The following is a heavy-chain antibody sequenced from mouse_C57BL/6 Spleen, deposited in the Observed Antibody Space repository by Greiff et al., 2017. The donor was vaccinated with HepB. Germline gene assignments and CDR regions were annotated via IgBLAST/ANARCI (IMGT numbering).Heavy chain of an antibody. V-gene: IGHV1-50*01. CDR3: ARGGYGSSIYAIDY. J-gene: IGHJ4*01. Sequence: QVQLQQPGAELVKPGASVKLSCKASGYTFTSYWMQWVKQRPGQGLEWIGEIDPSDSYTNYNQKFKGKATLTVDTSSSTAYMQLSSLTSEDSAVYYCARGGYGSSIYAIDYWGQGTSVTVSS. D-gene: IGHD1-1*01. CDR2: IDPSDSYT. CDR1: GYTFTSYW.